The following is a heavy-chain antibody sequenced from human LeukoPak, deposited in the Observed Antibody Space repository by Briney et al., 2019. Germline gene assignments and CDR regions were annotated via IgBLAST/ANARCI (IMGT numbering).Heavy chain of an antibody. V-gene: IGHV1-2*06. D-gene: IGHD1-26*01. CDR3: ARGRGSLIGY. J-gene: IGHJ4*02. Sequence: ASVKVSCTASGYTFTGYYMHWVRQARGQGLEWMGRINPNSGGTNYTQKFQGRVTMTRDTSISTAYMELSRLRSDDTAVYYCARGRGSLIGYWGQGTLVTVSS. CDR1: GYTFTGYY. CDR2: INPNSGGT.